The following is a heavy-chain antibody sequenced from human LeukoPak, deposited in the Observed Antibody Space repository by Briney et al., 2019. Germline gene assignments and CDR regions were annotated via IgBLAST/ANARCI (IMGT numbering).Heavy chain of an antibody. CDR1: GFSFSMYS. V-gene: IGHV3-23*01. D-gene: IGHD2-8*02. CDR3: TKAPLMSCTGAFCYPFDS. Sequence: GGSLRLSCAASGFSFSMYSMSWVRQTPGKGLEWVSATVGSRPDTYHADSVKGRFTVSRDNSRNTLYLQMNNLRIEDSAVYYCTKAPLMSCTGAFCYPFDSWGQGVLVTVSS. CDR2: TVGSRPDT. J-gene: IGHJ4*02.